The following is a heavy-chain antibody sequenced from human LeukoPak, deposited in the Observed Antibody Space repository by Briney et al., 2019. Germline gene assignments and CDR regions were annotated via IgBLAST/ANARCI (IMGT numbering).Heavy chain of an antibody. Sequence: PGASVKVSCEASGYTFTSYYMHWVRQAPGQGLEWMGIINPSGGSTSYAQKFQGRVTMTRDTSTSTVYMELSSLRSEDTAVYYCARVMVRGVIMGGFDYWGQGTLVTVSS. CDR2: INPSGGST. J-gene: IGHJ4*02. V-gene: IGHV1-46*01. CDR3: ARVMVRGVIMGGFDY. D-gene: IGHD3-10*01. CDR1: GYTFTSYY.